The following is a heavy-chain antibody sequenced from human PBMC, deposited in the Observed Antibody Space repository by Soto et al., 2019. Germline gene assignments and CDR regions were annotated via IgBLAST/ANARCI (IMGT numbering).Heavy chain of an antibody. D-gene: IGHD3-10*01. V-gene: IGHV3-23*01. CDR1: GLNFSDYA. CDR3: ARGDRGGSGSPASYYYSGLDV. CDR2: VSNRGDIT. Sequence: EAQLLESGGDLVQPGGSLRLSCAASGLNFSDYAMTWVRQAPGKGLEWVSSVSNRGDITYYADSVKGRFTISRDNSKNTLFMHINSLRAEDTALYYCARGDRGGSGSPASYYYSGLDVWGQGTTVTVSS. J-gene: IGHJ6*02.